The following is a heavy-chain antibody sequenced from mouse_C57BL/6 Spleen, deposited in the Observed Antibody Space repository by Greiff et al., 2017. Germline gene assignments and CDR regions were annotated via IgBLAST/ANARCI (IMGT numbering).Heavy chain of an antibody. CDR1: GSNFTEYT. V-gene: IGHV1-62-2*01. CDR3: ARHEELRGLLAY. Sequence: QVQLQQSGAELVKPGASVKLSCKASGSNFTEYTIHWVKQRSGQGLEWIGWFYPGSCSIKYQEKFQDKATLTADKSSSTVYMELSRLTSEYSAVYIWARHEELRGLLAYWGQGTLVTVSA. CDR2: FYPGSCSI. D-gene: IGHD1-1*01. J-gene: IGHJ3*01.